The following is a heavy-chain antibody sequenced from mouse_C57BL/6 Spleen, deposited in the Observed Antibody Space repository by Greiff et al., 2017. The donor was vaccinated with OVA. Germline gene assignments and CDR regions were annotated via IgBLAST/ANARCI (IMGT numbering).Heavy chain of an antibody. V-gene: IGHV1-52*01. CDR3: ARIDYGSSYFDY. D-gene: IGHD1-1*01. CDR2: IDPSDSET. Sequence: QVQLQQPGAELVRPGSSVKLSCKASGYTFTSYWMHWVKQRPIQGLEWIGNIDPSDSETHYNQKFKDKATLTVDKSSSTAYMQLSSLTSEYSAVYYCARIDYGSSYFDYWGQGTTLTVSS. CDR1: GYTFTSYW. J-gene: IGHJ2*01.